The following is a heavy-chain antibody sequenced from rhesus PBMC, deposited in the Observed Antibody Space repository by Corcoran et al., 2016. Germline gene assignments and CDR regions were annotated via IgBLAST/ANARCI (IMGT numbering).Heavy chain of an antibody. CDR3: AREYSSGWTPYFDY. Sequence: QATLKESGPAPVKPTQTLTLTCTFPGFSLTTSGMGVGWSRQPPGKALEWLALFYWDYDKRYSTSLKSRLTISKDTSKNQVVLTMTNMDPVDTATYYCAREYSSGWTPYFDYWGQGVLVTVSS. V-gene: IGHV2-174*01. D-gene: IGHD6-31*01. J-gene: IGHJ4*01. CDR2: FYWDYDK. CDR1: GFSLTTSGMG.